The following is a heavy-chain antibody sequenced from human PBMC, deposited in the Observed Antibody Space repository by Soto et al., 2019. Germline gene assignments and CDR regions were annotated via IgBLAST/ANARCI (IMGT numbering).Heavy chain of an antibody. CDR2: IIPIFGTA. J-gene: IGHJ4*02. CDR1: GCTFSSYA. D-gene: IGHD3-3*01. Sequence: SVKVSCKASGCTFSSYAISWVRQAPGQGLEWMGGIIPIFGTANYAQKFQGRVTITADESTSTAYMELSSLRSEDTAVYYCARVRMDQNSFFGSGKTPPFDYGGRETRVTVPS. V-gene: IGHV1-69*13. CDR3: ARVRMDQNSFFGSGKTPPFDY.